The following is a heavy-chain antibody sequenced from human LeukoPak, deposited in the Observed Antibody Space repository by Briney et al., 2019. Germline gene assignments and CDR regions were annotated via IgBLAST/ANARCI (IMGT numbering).Heavy chain of an antibody. Sequence: GGSLRLSCVASGFTFSNFAMNWVRQAPGKGLEWVSTISSGVGNMYYADSVKGRFTASRDNAKNSVFLQMSSLRAEDTAVYYCARGDYPRQWGKGTTVTVSS. CDR3: ARGDYPRQ. J-gene: IGHJ6*04. D-gene: IGHD2-21*01. CDR1: GFTFSNFA. V-gene: IGHV3-21*01. CDR2: ISSGVGNM.